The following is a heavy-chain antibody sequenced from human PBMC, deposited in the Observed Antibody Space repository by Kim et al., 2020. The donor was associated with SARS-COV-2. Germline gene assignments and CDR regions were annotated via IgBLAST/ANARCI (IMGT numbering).Heavy chain of an antibody. Sequence: SETLSLTCTVSGGSISSSSYYWGWIRQPPGKGLEWIGSIYYSGSTYYNPSLKSRVTISVDTSKNQFSLKLSSVTAADTAVYYCARFPIAAAGTFDYWGQG. D-gene: IGHD6-13*01. J-gene: IGHJ4*02. CDR1: GGSISSSSYY. CDR3: ARFPIAAAGTFDY. CDR2: IYYSGST. V-gene: IGHV4-39*01.